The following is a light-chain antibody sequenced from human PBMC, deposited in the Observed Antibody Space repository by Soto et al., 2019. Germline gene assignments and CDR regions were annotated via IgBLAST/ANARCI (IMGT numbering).Light chain of an antibody. CDR1: SSDGGGYDY. CDR3: SSFTSSSTLVV. Sequence: QSVLTQPASVSGSPGQSITISCTGTSSDGGGYDYVSWYQQHPGKAPKFIIYEVSNRPSGVSNRFSGSKSGNTASLTISGLQAEDEADYYCSSFTSSSTLVVFGGGTKLTVL. V-gene: IGLV2-14*01. J-gene: IGLJ2*01. CDR2: EVS.